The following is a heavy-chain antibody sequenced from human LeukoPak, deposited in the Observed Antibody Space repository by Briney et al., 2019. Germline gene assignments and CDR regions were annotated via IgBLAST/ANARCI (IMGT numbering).Heavy chain of an antibody. V-gene: IGHV3-23*01. Sequence: GVLRLSCAASGFTFSSYAMSWVRPAPGKGLEWVSAISGSGGSTYYADSVKGRFTISRDNSKNTLYLQMNSLRAEDTAVYYCAKANSELPLDYWGQGTLVTVSS. CDR3: AKANSELPLDY. CDR1: GFTFSSYA. D-gene: IGHD1-26*01. J-gene: IGHJ4*02. CDR2: ISGSGGST.